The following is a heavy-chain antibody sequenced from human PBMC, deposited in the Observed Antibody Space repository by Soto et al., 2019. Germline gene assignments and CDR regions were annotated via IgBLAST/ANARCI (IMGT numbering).Heavy chain of an antibody. Sequence: QVQLVESGGGVVQPGTSLRLACAASGFTLSNIGMQWVRQAPGKGLEWVAVISAGGNTKYYADSVKGRFTISRDNSKNTLFLQINSLRTEDTAVYYCAKESGGERYAAYFDLWGQGTLVTVSA. D-gene: IGHD2-21*01. CDR2: ISAGGNTK. CDR1: GFTLSNIG. J-gene: IGHJ4*02. CDR3: AKESGGERYAAYFDL. V-gene: IGHV3-30*18.